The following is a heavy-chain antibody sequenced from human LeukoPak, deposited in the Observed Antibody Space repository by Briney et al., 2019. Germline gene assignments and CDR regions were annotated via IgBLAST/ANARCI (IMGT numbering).Heavy chain of an antibody. CDR3: ARGGDSSGSIRSAFDI. D-gene: IGHD3-22*01. CDR1: GFSVSSNY. V-gene: IGHV3-53*01. J-gene: IGHJ3*02. Sequence: GGSLRLSCAASGFSVSSNYMSWVRQAPGKGLEWVSVISSSGSTYYADSVKGRFTISRDNSKNTLYLQMNSLRAEDTAVYYCARGGDSSGSIRSAFDIWGQGTMVTVSS. CDR2: ISSSGST.